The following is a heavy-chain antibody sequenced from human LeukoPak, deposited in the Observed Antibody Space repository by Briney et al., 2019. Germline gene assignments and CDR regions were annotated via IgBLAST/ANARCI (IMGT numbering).Heavy chain of an antibody. CDR1: GFTLSSYG. CDR3: AKKAQAQGWELLSIDY. V-gene: IGHV3-30*02. Sequence: GGSLRLSCAASGFTLSSYGVHWVRQAPGKGLEWVTFIRYDGNNKYYADSVKGRFTISRDNSKNTLYLQMNSLRAEDTAVYYCAKKAQAQGWELLSIDYWGQGTLVTVSS. J-gene: IGHJ4*02. D-gene: IGHD1-26*01. CDR2: IRYDGNNK.